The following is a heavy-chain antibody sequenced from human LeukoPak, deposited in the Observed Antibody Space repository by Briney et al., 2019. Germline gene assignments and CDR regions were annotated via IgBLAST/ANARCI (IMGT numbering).Heavy chain of an antibody. CDR3: ARGYTGYSSVENWFDP. D-gene: IGHD6-19*01. CDR2: IYSGGST. J-gene: IGHJ5*02. Sequence: GGSLRLSCAASGFTVSSNYMSWVRQAPGKGLEGVSVIYSGGSTYYADSVKGRFTISRDNSKNTLYLQMNSLRAEDTAVYYCARGYTGYSSVENWFDPWGQGTLVTVSS. CDR1: GFTVSSNY. V-gene: IGHV3-66*01.